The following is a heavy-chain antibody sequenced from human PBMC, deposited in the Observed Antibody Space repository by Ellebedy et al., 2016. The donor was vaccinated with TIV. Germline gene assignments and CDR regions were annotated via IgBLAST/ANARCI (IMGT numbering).Heavy chain of an antibody. D-gene: IGHD2-15*01. CDR2: ISSSSSYI. CDR1: GFTFSFYS. Sequence: PGGSLRLSCAASGFTFSFYSMNWVRQAPGKGLEWVSSISSSSSYIYYADSVKGRFTISRDNAKNSLYLQMHSLRAEDTAVYYCAGRGYRVDYYGIDVWGQGTTVTVSS. CDR3: AGRGYRVDYYGIDV. V-gene: IGHV3-21*01. J-gene: IGHJ6*02.